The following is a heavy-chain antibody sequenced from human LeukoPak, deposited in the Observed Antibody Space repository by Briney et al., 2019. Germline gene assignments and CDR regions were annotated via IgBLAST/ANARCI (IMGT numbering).Heavy chain of an antibody. D-gene: IGHD5-18*01. Sequence: PGRSLRLSCAASGFTFSSYGMHWVRQAPGKGLEWVAVISYDGSNKYYADSVKGRFTISRDNSKNTLYLQMNSLRAEDTALYYCAKDSRERGYSYGYCDYWGQGTLVTVSP. CDR3: AKDSRERGYSYGYCDY. CDR1: GFTFSSYG. V-gene: IGHV3-30*18. J-gene: IGHJ4*02. CDR2: ISYDGSNK.